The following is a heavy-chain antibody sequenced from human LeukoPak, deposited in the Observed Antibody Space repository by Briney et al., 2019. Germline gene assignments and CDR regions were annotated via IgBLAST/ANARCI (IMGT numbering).Heavy chain of an antibody. CDR2: IYSGGST. D-gene: IGHD1-26*01. J-gene: IGHJ4*02. CDR3: AKLVGATGFDY. V-gene: IGHV3-66*01. Sequence: GGSVRLSCVASGFTVRRKYRIWVGPAPGRGVEWVSVIYSGGSTYYADSVKGRFTISRDNSKNTLYLQMNSLRAEDTAVYYCAKLVGATGFDYWGQGTLVTVSS. CDR1: GFTVRRKY.